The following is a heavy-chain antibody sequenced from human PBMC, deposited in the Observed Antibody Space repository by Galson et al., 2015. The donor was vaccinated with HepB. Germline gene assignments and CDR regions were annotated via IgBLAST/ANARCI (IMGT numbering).Heavy chain of an antibody. V-gene: IGHV6-1*01. Sequence: CAISGDSVSSNSAAWNWIRQSPSRGLEWLGRTYYRSKWYNDYAVSVKSRITINPDTSKNQFSLQLNSVTPEDTAVYYCARDPKIAVAGNPNYYYGMDVWGQGTTVTVSS. CDR2: TYYRSKWYN. D-gene: IGHD6-19*01. CDR1: GDSVSSNSAA. CDR3: ARDPKIAVAGNPNYYYGMDV. J-gene: IGHJ6*02.